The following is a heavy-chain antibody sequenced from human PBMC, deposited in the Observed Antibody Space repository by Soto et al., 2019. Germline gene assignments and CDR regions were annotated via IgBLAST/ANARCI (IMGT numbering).Heavy chain of an antibody. CDR2: IWFDGRNI. CDR1: GFTFSNYA. V-gene: IGHV3-33*01. Sequence: QVQLVESGGGVVQPGGSLRLSCAASGFTFSNYAMHWVRQAPGKGLDWVAIIWFDGRNIFYADSAKGRFTISRDNVKNPLFLQMNSLRVEDTAIYYCARDEESGTYGIGYWGQGTPVTVSS. J-gene: IGHJ4*02. CDR3: ARDEESGTYGIGY. D-gene: IGHD1-26*01.